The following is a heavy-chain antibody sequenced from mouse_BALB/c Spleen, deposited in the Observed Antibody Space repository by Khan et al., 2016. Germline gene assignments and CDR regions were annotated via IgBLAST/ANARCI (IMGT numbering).Heavy chain of an antibody. Sequence: QIQLVQSGPELKKPGETVKISCKTSGYTFTHFGMNWVKQAPGKGLKWMGWINTYTGEPTYADDFKGRFAFSLETSASTAYLQINNLKNEDTATYFCAREPQAMDYWGQGTSVTVSS. J-gene: IGHJ4*01. V-gene: IGHV9-3-1*01. CDR1: GYTFTHFG. CDR3: AREPQAMDY. CDR2: INTYTGEP.